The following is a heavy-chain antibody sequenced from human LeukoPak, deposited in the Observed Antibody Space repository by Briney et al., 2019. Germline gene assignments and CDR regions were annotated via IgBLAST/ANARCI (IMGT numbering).Heavy chain of an antibody. CDR3: AREGDGDFLDS. Sequence: ASVKVSCKASGYTFTGYYMHWVRQAPGQGREWMGWIHPNSGGTNHAQKFQGRVTMTRDTSISTAYMELSRLRSDDTAVYYCAREGDGDFLDSWGQGTLVTVSS. CDR2: IHPNSGGT. J-gene: IGHJ4*02. V-gene: IGHV1-2*02. CDR1: GYTFTGYY. D-gene: IGHD3-16*01.